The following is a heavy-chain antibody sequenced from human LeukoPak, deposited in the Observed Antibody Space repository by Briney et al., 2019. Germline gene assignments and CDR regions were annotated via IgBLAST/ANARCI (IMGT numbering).Heavy chain of an antibody. Sequence: GESLQISFQGSGYSFTSYWIGWVRPMPGKGLEWMGIIYPCDSDTRYSPSFQGQVTISADKSISTAYLQWSSLKASDTAMYYCARSAGGVHFDYWGQGTLVTVSS. J-gene: IGHJ4*02. CDR3: ARSAGGVHFDY. D-gene: IGHD2-2*01. V-gene: IGHV5-51*01. CDR2: IYPCDSDT. CDR1: GYSFTSYW.